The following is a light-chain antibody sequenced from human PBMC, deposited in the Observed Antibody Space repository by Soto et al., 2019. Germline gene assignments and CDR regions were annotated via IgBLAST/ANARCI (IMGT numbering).Light chain of an antibody. CDR3: QHYGETPIT. V-gene: IGKV3-20*01. CDR2: GAS. J-gene: IGKJ5*01. Sequence: IVLTQSPGTLSLSPGGRATLSCRASQSVSRRLAWYQHRPGQSPRLLNSGASMRASGVPVRFSGSGSGTGFTLTISRLEPEDFAVYYCQHYGETPITFGLGTRLENK. CDR1: QSVSRR.